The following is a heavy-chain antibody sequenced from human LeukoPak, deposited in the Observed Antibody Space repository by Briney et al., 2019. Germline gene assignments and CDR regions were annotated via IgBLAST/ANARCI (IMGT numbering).Heavy chain of an antibody. CDR3: ARDKRYALDI. J-gene: IGHJ3*02. CDR1: GYNFSVYA. CDR2: ISISKGDA. Sequence: GASVKVSCKTSGYNFSVYAISWVRQAPGQGLEWMGWISISKGDAIHGQKLLDRVTMTRDTSTSTAYMELRSLRSDDTAVYYCARDKRYALDIWGQGTMVTVSS. V-gene: IGHV1-18*01. D-gene: IGHD6-25*01.